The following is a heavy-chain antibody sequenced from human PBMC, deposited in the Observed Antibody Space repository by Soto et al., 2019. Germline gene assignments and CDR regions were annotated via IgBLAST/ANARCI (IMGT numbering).Heavy chain of an antibody. Sequence: QVQLVESGGGLVKPGGSLRLSCAASGFIFSDYYMSWIRQAPGKGLEWVSYISGSGSYTNYADSAKGRFTISRDNAKNSLYLQIYSLRAEDTAVYYCAMAQITAQYYFDYWGQGALVTVSS. CDR1: GFIFSDYY. D-gene: IGHD6-6*01. J-gene: IGHJ4*02. CDR2: ISGSGSYT. CDR3: AMAQITAQYYFDY. V-gene: IGHV3-11*06.